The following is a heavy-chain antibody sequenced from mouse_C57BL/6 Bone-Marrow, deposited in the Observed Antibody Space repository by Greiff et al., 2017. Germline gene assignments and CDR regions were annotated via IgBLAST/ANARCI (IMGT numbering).Heavy chain of an antibody. D-gene: IGHD1-1*01. J-gene: IGHJ4*01. CDR1: YFAFMASA. Sequence: LQQSGAELVRPGSSVKLSCTDSYFAFMASAMHWVKQRPGHGLEWIGSFTMYSDATEYSENFKGKATLTANTSSSTAYMELSSLTSEDSAVYYGARSSYYGSSYAMDYWGQGTSVTVSS. CDR2: FTMYSDAT. V-gene: IGHV1-49*01. CDR3: ARSSYYGSSYAMDY.